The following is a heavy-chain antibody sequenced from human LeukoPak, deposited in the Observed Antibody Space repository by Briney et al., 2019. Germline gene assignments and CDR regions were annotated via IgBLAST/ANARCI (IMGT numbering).Heavy chain of an antibody. V-gene: IGHV3-7*03. J-gene: IGHJ4*02. CDR2: INHDGRET. CDR1: GFTFSDYW. CDR3: ARAGRPGTVDY. Sequence: SGGSLRLSCEASGFTFSDYWMSWVRQAPGKGLEWVANINHDGRETYYVDSVKGRFTISRDNAKNSLFLQMNSLRVEDTAVYYCARAGRPGTVDYWGQGTLLTVSS.